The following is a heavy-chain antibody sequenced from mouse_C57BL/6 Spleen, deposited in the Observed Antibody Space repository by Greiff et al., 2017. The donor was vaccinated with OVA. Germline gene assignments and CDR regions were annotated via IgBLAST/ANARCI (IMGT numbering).Heavy chain of an antibody. J-gene: IGHJ3*01. CDR1: GYTFTDYY. CDR3: AREAY. CDR2: INPNNGGT. Sequence: EVQLQQSGPELVKPGASVKISCKASGYTFTDYYMNWVKQSHGKSLEWIGDINPNNGGTSYNQKFKGKATLTVDKSSSTAYMELRSLTSEDSVVYYCAREAYWSQGTLVTVSA. V-gene: IGHV1-26*01.